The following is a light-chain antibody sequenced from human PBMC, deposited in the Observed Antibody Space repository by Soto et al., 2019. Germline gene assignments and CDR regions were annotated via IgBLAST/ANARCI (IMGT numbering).Light chain of an antibody. CDR3: CSFAGSSTS. J-gene: IGLJ3*02. V-gene: IGLV2-23*01. Sequence: QSVLTQPASVSGSPGQSITISCTGSSSDVGTYKPVSWYQQYPGKAPKVIIYDDTKRPSGVSGRFSGCKAGSTASLTISGLDDEGEADYYCCSFAGSSTSFGGGTKLTVL. CDR2: DDT. CDR1: SSDVGTYKP.